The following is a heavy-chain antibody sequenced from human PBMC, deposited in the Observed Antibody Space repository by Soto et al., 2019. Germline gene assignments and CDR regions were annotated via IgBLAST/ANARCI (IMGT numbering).Heavy chain of an antibody. V-gene: IGHV4-30-4*01. D-gene: IGHD3-16*02. CDR2: IYYSGST. Sequence: KTSETLSLTCTVSGGSISSGDYYWSWVRQPPGKGLEWIGYIYYSGSTYYNPSLKSRVTISVDTSKNQFSLKLSSVTAADTAVYYCVSGGVIVYFDYWGQGTLVTVSS. CDR1: GGSISSGDYY. CDR3: VSGGVIVYFDY. J-gene: IGHJ4*02.